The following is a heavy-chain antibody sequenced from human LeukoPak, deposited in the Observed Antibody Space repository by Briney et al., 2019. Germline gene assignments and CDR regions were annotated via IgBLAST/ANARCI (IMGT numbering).Heavy chain of an antibody. D-gene: IGHD1-26*01. Sequence: SETLSLTCGVSGGSISGTNWWSWVRQPPGQGLEWIGEISLRGLTNYNPSLRSRLTMSLDESKNQVSLNLTSVTAADTAVYYCSRGSGPFSPFGFWGQGTLVSVHS. CDR1: GGSISGTNW. J-gene: IGHJ4*02. V-gene: IGHV4-4*02. CDR3: SRGSGPFSPFGF. CDR2: ISLRGLT.